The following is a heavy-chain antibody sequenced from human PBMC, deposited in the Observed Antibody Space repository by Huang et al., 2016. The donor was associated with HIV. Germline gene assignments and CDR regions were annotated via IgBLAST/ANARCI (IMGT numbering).Heavy chain of an antibody. J-gene: IGHJ6*03. Sequence: QVQLQQWGAGLLRPSETLSLTCAVYGGSFSGYYGTWIRPPPGQGLEWIGEINHCESANYNPSLKGRCTISVDTSRNQFSLTLTSVTAADTAVYYCARGQGGYYYYYMDVWGKGTTVTVSS. CDR1: GGSFSGYY. CDR2: INHCESA. CDR3: ARGQGGYYYYYMDV. V-gene: IGHV4-34*01.